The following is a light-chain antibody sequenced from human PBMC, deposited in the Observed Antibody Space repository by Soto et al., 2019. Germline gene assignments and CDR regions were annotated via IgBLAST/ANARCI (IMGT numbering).Light chain of an antibody. V-gene: IGLV2-8*01. CDR3: SVYAAGNQLSV. CDR2: EVS. CDR1: SSDVGGYNY. J-gene: IGLJ2*01. Sequence: QSALTQPPSASGSPGQSVTISCIGTSSDVGGYNYVSWYQQPPGKAPKLMIYEVSKRPSGVPDRFSGSKSGNTACLTVSALQAEDDVAYCSSVYAAGNQLSVFGRGTELIVL.